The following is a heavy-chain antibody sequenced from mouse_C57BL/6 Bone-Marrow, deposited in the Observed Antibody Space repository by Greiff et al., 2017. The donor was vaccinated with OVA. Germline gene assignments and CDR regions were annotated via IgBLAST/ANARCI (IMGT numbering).Heavy chain of an antibody. CDR1: GYTFTSYW. D-gene: IGHD1-1*01. J-gene: IGHJ4*01. CDR2: IHPNSGST. V-gene: IGHV1-64*01. Sequence: QVQLQQPGAELVKPGASVTLSCKASGYTFTSYWMHWVKQRPGQGLEWIGMIHPNSGSTNYNEKFKSKATLTVDKSSSTAYMQLSSLTSEDSAVYYCARESSITTVVALYYAMDYWGQGTSVTVSS. CDR3: ARESSITTVVALYYAMDY.